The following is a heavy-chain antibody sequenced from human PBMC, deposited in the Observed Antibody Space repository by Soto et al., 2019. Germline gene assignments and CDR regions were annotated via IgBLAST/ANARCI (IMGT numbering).Heavy chain of an antibody. Sequence: SGPTLVNPTQTLTLTCTFSGFSLSTSGVGVGWIRQPPGKALEWLALIYWNDDKRYSPSLKSRLTITKDTSKNQVVLTMTNMDPVDTATYYCAHRPRALNTVNTHDWFDPWGQGTLVTVSS. J-gene: IGHJ5*02. CDR2: IYWNDDK. D-gene: IGHD4-4*01. CDR1: GFSLSTSGVG. V-gene: IGHV2-5*01. CDR3: AHRPRALNTVNTHDWFDP.